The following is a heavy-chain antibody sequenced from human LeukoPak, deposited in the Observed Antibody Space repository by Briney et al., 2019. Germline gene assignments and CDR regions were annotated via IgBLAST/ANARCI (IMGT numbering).Heavy chain of an antibody. CDR2: ISSSSSLI. CDR1: GFTFNDYG. J-gene: IGHJ6*03. D-gene: IGHD1-1*01. Sequence: GGSLRLSCAASGFTFNDYGMNWVRQAPGKGLEWVAYISSSSSLIYYAGSVKGRFTVSRDSAKRSLYLQMNSLRAEDTAVYYCARDGNRDGDMDVWGKGTTVTVSS. CDR3: ARDGNRDGDMDV. V-gene: IGHV3-48*01.